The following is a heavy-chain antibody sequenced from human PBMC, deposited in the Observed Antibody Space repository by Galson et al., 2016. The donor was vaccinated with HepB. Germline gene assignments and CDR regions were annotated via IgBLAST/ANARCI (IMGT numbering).Heavy chain of an antibody. Sequence: SLRLSCAASGFTVSSNNMDWVRQAPGKGLEWVSVFYSSGKTAHADSVEGRFTVSRDTSKNMRYLQMNSLRAEDTAIYYCVREVYGGALDYWGQGTLVSVSS. CDR2: FYSSGKT. D-gene: IGHD4-23*01. V-gene: IGHV3-53*01. CDR1: GFTVSSNN. J-gene: IGHJ4*02. CDR3: VREVYGGALDY.